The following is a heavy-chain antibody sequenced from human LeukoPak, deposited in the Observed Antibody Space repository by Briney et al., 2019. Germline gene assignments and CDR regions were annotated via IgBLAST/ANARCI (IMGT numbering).Heavy chain of an antibody. Sequence: PGGSLRLSCAASGFTFDDYAMHWVRQAPGKGLEWVSGISWNSGSIGYADSVKGRFTISRDNAKNSLYLQMNSLRAEDMALYYCAKDMGQWLVPGAFDYWGQGTLVTVSS. V-gene: IGHV3-9*03. CDR1: GFTFDDYA. CDR3: AKDMGQWLVPGAFDY. D-gene: IGHD6-19*01. J-gene: IGHJ4*02. CDR2: ISWNSGSI.